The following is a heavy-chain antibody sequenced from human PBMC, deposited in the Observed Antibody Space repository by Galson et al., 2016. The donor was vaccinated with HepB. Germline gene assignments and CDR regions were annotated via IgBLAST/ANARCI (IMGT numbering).Heavy chain of an antibody. CDR1: GFTFSNYA. CDR3: ARDKIRFGVVLFALFDF. CDR2: ISYDGSNK. Sequence: SLRLSCAASGFTFSNYAMHWVRQAPGKGLEWVAAISYDGSNKYYADSVKGRFTFSRDNSKNTLYLQMNSLIPEDTAVYYCARDKIRFGVVLFALFDFWGQGTLVTVSS. J-gene: IGHJ4*02. V-gene: IGHV3-30-3*01. D-gene: IGHD3-3*01.